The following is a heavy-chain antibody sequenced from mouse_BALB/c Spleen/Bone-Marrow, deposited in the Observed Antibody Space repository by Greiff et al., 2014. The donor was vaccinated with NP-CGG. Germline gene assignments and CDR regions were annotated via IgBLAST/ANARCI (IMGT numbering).Heavy chain of an antibody. CDR3: ARSAYYGSSYGAMDS. J-gene: IGHJ4*01. CDR2: IYPGDGDT. V-gene: IGHV1-82*01. CDR1: GYAFSSSW. Sequence: QVHVKQSGPELVKPGASVKISCTGSGYAFSSSWMNWVKQRPGQGLEWIGRIYPGDGDTNSNGRFKGKATLTADRSSNTAYMQLSSLTSVDSAVYFCARSAYYGSSYGAMDSWGQGTSVTVSS. D-gene: IGHD1-1*01.